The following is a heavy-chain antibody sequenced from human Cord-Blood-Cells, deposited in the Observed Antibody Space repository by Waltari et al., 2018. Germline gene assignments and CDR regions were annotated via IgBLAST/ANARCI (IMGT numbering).Heavy chain of an antibody. J-gene: IGHJ6*02. Sequence: QLQLQESGPGLVKPSETLSLTCTVSGGSISSSSYYWGWIRQPPGKGLEWIGSIYYSGRTYYTPSPKIRVTISVDTSKNQFSLKLSSVTAADTAVYYCARIPYLSSGYYYYYYYGMDVWGQGTTVTVSS. CDR2: IYYSGRT. V-gene: IGHV4-39*01. CDR3: ARIPYLSSGYYYYYYYGMDV. CDR1: GGSISSSSYY. D-gene: IGHD3-22*01.